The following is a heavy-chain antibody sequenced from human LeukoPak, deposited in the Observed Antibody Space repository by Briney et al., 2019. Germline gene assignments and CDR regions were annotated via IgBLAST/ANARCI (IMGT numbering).Heavy chain of an antibody. CDR3: ARARNYDSSGFDY. V-gene: IGHV3-23*01. CDR2: ISGSGGST. CDR1: GSTFSSYA. Sequence: GGSLRLFCAASGSTFSSYAMSWVRQAPGKGLEWVSAISGSGGSTYYADSVKGRFTISRDNSKNTLYLQMNSLRAEDTAVYYCARARNYDSSGFDYWGQGTLVTVSS. J-gene: IGHJ4*02. D-gene: IGHD3-22*01.